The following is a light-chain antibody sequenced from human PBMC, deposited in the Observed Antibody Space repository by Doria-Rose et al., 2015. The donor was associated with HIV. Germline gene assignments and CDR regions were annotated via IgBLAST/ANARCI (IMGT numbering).Light chain of an antibody. CDR1: SSNIGAGYD. Sequence: PGQRVTISCTGSSSNIGAGYDVHWYQQLPGTAPKLLIYGNSNRPSGVPDRFSGSKSGTSASLATTGLQAEDEADYYCQSYDSSLSGSVFGGGTKLTVL. J-gene: IGLJ3*02. CDR3: QSYDSSLSGSV. V-gene: IGLV1-40*01. CDR2: GNS.